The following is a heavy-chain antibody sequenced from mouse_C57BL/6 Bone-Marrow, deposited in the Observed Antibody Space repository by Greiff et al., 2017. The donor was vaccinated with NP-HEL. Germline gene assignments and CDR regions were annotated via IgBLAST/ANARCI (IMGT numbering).Heavy chain of an antibody. CDR1: GFNIKDDY. V-gene: IGHV14-4*01. D-gene: IGHD1-1*01. CDR2: IDPENGDT. Sequence: EVQLHQSGAELVRPGASVKLSCTASGFNIKDDYMHWVKQRPEQGLEWIGWIDPENGDTEYASKFQGKATITADTASNTAYLQLSSLTSEDTAVYYCTTSITTVVAHWYFDVWGTGTTVTVSS. J-gene: IGHJ1*03. CDR3: TTSITTVVAHWYFDV.